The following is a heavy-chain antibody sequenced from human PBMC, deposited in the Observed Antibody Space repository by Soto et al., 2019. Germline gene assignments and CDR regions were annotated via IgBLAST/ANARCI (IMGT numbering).Heavy chain of an antibody. V-gene: IGHV1-2*02. J-gene: IGHJ4*02. CDR1: GCTFTGYY. CDR2: INPNSGGT. Sequence: ASVKVSCKASGCTFTGYYMHWVRQAPGQGLEWMGWINPNSGGTNYAQKFQGRVTMTRDTSISTAYMELSRLRSDDTAVYYCARSRVVIIHFDYWGQGTLVTVSS. CDR3: ARSRVVIIHFDY. D-gene: IGHD3-3*01.